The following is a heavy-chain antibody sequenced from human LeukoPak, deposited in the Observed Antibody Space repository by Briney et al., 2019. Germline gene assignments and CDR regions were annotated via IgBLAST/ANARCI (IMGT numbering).Heavy chain of an antibody. V-gene: IGHV1-24*01. Sequence: ASVKVSCKISGYALTELSMHWVRQAPGKGLEWMGGFDPEDGETIYAQKFQGRVTMTEDTSTDTAYMELSSLRSEDTAVYYCATLGGEPAIGYYYYGMDVWGQGTTVTVSS. CDR3: ATLGGEPAIGYYYYGMDV. CDR2: FDPEDGET. J-gene: IGHJ6*02. CDR1: GYALTELS. D-gene: IGHD3-10*01.